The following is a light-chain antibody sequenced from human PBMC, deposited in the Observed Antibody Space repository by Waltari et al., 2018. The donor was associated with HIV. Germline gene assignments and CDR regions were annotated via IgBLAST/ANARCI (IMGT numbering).Light chain of an antibody. Sequence: IVLTQSPAPLPVSLRATPPIHCNSRPGLFYSSNNKAYSAWYQQKPGQPPKLLIYWASTREAGVPDRFSGSGSGTDFTLTISSLQAEDVAVYYCQQYYSSLHTVGQGTKLEIK. CDR1: PGLFYSSNNKAY. CDR2: WAS. V-gene: IGKV4-1*01. J-gene: IGKJ2*01. CDR3: QQYYSSLHT.